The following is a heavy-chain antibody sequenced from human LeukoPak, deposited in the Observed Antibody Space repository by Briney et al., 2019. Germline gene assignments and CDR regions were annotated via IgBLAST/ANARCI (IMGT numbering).Heavy chain of an antibody. CDR1: GDSVSSNSAA. V-gene: IGHV6-1*01. D-gene: IGHD6-19*01. CDR2: TYYRSKWYN. Sequence: PSQTLSLTCPISGDSVSSNSAAWNWIRQSPSRGLEWLGRTYYRSKWYNDYAVSVKSRITINPDTSKNQFSLQLNSVTPEDTAVYYCARTLASDSGWYLSAFDYWGQGTLVTVSS. J-gene: IGHJ4*02. CDR3: ARTLASDSGWYLSAFDY.